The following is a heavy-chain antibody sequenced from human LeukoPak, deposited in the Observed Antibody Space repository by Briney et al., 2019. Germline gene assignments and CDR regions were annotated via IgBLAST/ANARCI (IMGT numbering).Heavy chain of an antibody. CDR1: GGTFGSYA. Sequence: SVKFSCKASGGTFGSYAISWVRQAPGQGLEWMGGIIPIFGTANYAQKFQGRVTITADESTSTAYMELSSLRSEDTAVYYCASRSGSYLDYYYYYGMDVWGQGTTVTVSS. CDR2: IIPIFGTA. D-gene: IGHD1-26*01. CDR3: ASRSGSYLDYYYYYGMDV. V-gene: IGHV1-69*01. J-gene: IGHJ6*02.